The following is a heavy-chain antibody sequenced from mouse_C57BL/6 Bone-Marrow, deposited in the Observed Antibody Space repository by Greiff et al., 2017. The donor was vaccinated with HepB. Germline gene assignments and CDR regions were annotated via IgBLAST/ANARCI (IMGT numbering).Heavy chain of an antibody. CDR1: GYTFTSYW. V-gene: IGHV1-50*01. CDR2: IDPSDSDT. Sequence: QVQLQQPGAELVKPGASVKLSCKASGYTFTSYWMQWVKQRPGQGLEWIGEIDPSDSDTNYNQKFKDKATLTVDTSSSTAYMHRSSLTSEDSAVYYVARDYYGSSGYWYFDVWGTGTTVTVSS. J-gene: IGHJ1*03. D-gene: IGHD1-1*01. CDR3: ARDYYGSSGYWYFDV.